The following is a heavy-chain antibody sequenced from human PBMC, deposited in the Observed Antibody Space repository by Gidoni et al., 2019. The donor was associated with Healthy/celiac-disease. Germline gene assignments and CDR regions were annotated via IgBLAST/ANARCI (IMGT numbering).Heavy chain of an antibody. CDR1: GFTFSSYW. CDR2: INSDGSST. J-gene: IGHJ4*02. Sequence: EVQLVESGGGLVQPGGSLRLSCAASGFTFSSYWMHWVRQAPGKGLVCVSRINSDGSSTSYAGSVKGRFTISSDNAKNTLYLQMNSLRAEDTAVYYCARGGYGSYGYDYWGQGTLVTVSS. CDR3: ARGGYGSYGYDY. V-gene: IGHV3-74*01. D-gene: IGHD5-18*01.